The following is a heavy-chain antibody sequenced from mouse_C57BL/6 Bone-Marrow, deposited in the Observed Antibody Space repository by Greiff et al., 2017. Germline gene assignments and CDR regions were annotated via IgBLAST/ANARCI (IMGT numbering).Heavy chain of an antibody. V-gene: IGHV2-2*01. CDR2: ICSGGST. Sequence: VHVKQSGPGLVQPSQSLSITCTVSGFSLTSYGVHWVRQSPGKGLEWLGVICSGGSTDYNAAFIYRLCISKYNSKSQVFLIMNSLQADDTAIYYCAKNSHSYYYGYWGHGPTLTASS. CDR1: GFSLTSYG. J-gene: IGHJ2*01. CDR3: AKNSHSYYYGY.